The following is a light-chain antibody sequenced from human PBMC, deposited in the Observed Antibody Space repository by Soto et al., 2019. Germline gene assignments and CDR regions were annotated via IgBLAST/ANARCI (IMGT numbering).Light chain of an antibody. Sequence: DIQMTTSPSSLSASVEDRITITCRASQLSSNYLAWFQQKPGKAPKSLIYAASSLQTGIPSNFSGSGSETDFTLTISSLQPEHFATYYCQQYNSFPRLTCAGAAKVEI. CDR1: QLSSNY. CDR2: AAS. CDR3: QQYNSFPRLT. V-gene: IGKV1-16*02. J-gene: IGKJ4*01.